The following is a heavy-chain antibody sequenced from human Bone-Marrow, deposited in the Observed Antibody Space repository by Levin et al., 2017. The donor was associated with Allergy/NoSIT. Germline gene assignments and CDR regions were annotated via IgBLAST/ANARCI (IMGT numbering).Heavy chain of an antibody. D-gene: IGHD5-18*01. CDR1: GGSIRSGGYY. J-gene: IGHJ4*02. V-gene: IGHV4-31*03. CDR3: ARIPDTTSEFDY. CDR2: IYDSGST. Sequence: SQTLSLTCTVSGGSIRSGGYYWSWIRQDPGKGLEWIGYIYDSGSTSYNPSLESRVAISVDTSKNQFYLKLTSLTAADTAVYYCARIPDTTSEFDYWGQGTLVTVSS.